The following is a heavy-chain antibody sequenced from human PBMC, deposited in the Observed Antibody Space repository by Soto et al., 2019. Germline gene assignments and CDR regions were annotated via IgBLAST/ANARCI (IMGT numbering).Heavy chain of an antibody. Sequence: GGSLRLSCAASGFTFSTCWMMWVRQAPGKGLEWVANINQDGSERYYVDSVKGRFTISRDNAKNSLYLQMDSLRAEDTAVYYCAKVITGTVLDAFDIWGQGTMVTVSS. CDR3: AKVITGTVLDAFDI. CDR2: INQDGSER. V-gene: IGHV3-7*01. CDR1: GFTFSTCW. D-gene: IGHD1-7*01. J-gene: IGHJ3*02.